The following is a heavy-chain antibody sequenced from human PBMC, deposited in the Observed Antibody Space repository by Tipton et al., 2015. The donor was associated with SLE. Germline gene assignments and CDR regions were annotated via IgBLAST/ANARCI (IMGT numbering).Heavy chain of an antibody. V-gene: IGHV4-61*09. CDR1: GGSIRSGSYY. Sequence: TLSLTCTVSGGSIRSGSYYWSWIRQPAGKGLEWIGYIYTSGSTNYNPSLKSRVTISVDTSKNQISLKLSSVTAADTAVYYCARGLLRYFGGHAFDIWGQGTMVTVSS. J-gene: IGHJ3*02. D-gene: IGHD3-9*01. CDR3: ARGLLRYFGGHAFDI. CDR2: IYTSGST.